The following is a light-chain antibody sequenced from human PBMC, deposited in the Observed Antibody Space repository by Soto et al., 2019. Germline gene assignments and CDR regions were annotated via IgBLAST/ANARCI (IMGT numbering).Light chain of an antibody. J-gene: IGKJ1*01. CDR2: DAS. V-gene: IGKV1-5*01. CDR3: QQYNSYSP. Sequence: DIRVTRSRGTVCASVGDIVSVTCRASQSISNWLAWYQQKPGKAPKLLIYDASILETGVPSRFSGSGSGTQFTLTISSLQTDDFATYYCQQYNSYSPFGQGTKVDI. CDR1: QSISNW.